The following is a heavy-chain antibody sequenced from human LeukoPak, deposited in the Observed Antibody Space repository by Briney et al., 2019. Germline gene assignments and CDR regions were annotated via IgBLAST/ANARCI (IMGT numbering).Heavy chain of an antibody. CDR3: ARAKVGPDDNWFDP. V-gene: IGHV4-59*01. CDR2: IYYSGST. CDR1: GGSISSYY. J-gene: IGHJ5*02. D-gene: IGHD4-23*01. Sequence: PSETLSLTCTVSGGSISSYYWSWIRQPPGKGLEWIGYIYYSGSTNYNPSLKSRVTISVDTSKNQFSLKLSSVTAADTAVYHCARAKVGPDDNWFDPWGQGTLVTVSP.